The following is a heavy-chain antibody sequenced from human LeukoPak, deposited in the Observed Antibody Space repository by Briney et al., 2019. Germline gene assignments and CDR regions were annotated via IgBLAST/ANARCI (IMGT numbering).Heavy chain of an antibody. D-gene: IGHD1-26*01. CDR1: GFTFSSYA. CDR3: PYSGSYYGYFDY. CDR2: IYYSGST. Sequence: GSLRLSCAASGFTFSSYAMSWIRQPPGKGLEWIGSIYYSGSTYYNPSLKSRVTVSVDTSKNQFSLKLSSVTAADTAVYYCPYSGSYYGYFDYWGQGTLVTVSS. J-gene: IGHJ4*02. V-gene: IGHV4-38-2*01.